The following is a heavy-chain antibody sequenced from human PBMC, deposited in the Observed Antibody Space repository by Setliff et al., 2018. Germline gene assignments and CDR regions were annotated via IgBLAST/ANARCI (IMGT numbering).Heavy chain of an antibody. V-gene: IGHV5-51*01. CDR1: GYRFTTYW. D-gene: IGHD6-25*01. CDR3: ARLGAPASHDAFDI. J-gene: IGHJ3*02. Sequence: PGESLTLSCKGSGYRFTTYWIGWVRQMPGKGLEWMGIVFSGDSDTRYSPSFQGQVTMSANKSINTAYLQWNSLKASDTAMYYCARLGAPASHDAFDIWGQGTMVTVSS. CDR2: VFSGDSDT.